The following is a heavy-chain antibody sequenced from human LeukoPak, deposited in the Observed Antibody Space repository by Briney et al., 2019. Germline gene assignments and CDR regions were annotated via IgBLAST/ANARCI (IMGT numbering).Heavy chain of an antibody. CDR1: GGTFSSYA. J-gene: IGHJ4*02. Sequence: SVKVSCKASGGTFSSYAISWVRQAPGQGLEWMGGIIPIFGTANYAQKFQGRVTITADESTSTAYMELSSLRSEDTAVYYCASNGKQQLVLRYYFDYWGQGTLVTVSS. D-gene: IGHD6-13*01. CDR2: IIPIFGTA. CDR3: ASNGKQQLVLRYYFDY. V-gene: IGHV1-69*13.